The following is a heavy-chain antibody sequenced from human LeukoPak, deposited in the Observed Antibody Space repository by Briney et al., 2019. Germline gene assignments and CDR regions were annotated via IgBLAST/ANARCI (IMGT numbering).Heavy chain of an antibody. D-gene: IGHD1-1*01. V-gene: IGHV1-2*02. CDR3: ARDYDRHGTGTTRVDP. CDR1: GYTFTGYY. Sequence: ASVKVSCKASGYTFTGYYMHWVRQAPGQGLEWMGWINPNSGGTNYAQKFQGRVTMTRDTSISTAYMELSRLRSDDTAVYYCARDYDRHGTGTTRVDPWGQGTLVTVSS. CDR2: INPNSGGT. J-gene: IGHJ5*02.